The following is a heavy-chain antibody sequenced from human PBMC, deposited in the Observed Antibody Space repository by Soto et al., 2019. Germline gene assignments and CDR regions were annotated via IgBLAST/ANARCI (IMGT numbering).Heavy chain of an antibody. CDR3: GRELTRRGMDV. J-gene: IGHJ6*04. CDR2: MNPNSGNT. V-gene: IGHV1-8*01. Sequence: QVQLVQSGAEVKKPGASVKVSCKASGYTFTSYDINRVRQATGQGLEWMGWMNPNSGNTGYAEKFQGRVPMTRNSSISTAYMELSSLRSEDTAVYYCGRELTRRGMDVWGEGTTVTVSS. CDR1: GYTFTSYD. D-gene: IGHD3-9*01.